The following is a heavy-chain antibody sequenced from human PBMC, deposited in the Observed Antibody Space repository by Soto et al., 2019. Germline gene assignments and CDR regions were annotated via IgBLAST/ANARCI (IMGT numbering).Heavy chain of an antibody. CDR3: ERADIVVVVAATRGSNAFDI. J-gene: IGHJ3*02. Sequence: QVQLQESGPGLVKPSQTLSLTCTVSGGSISSGGYYWSWIRQHPGKGLEWIGYIYYSGSTYYNPSIKSRVTISVDTSKNQFSLKLSSVTAADTAVYYCERADIVVVVAATRGSNAFDIWGQGTMVTVSS. D-gene: IGHD2-15*01. CDR1: GGSISSGGYY. CDR2: IYYSGST. V-gene: IGHV4-31*03.